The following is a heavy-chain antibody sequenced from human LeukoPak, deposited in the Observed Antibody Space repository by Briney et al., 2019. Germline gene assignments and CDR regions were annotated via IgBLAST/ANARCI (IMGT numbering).Heavy chain of an antibody. CDR3: AKEGAPSYYYYMDV. J-gene: IGHJ6*03. CDR1: GFIFSNYG. Sequence: GGSPRLSCAVSGFIFSNYGIHWVRQAPGKGLEWVAFIRYDGNNKYYADSVKGRFTISRDNSKNTLFLQMNSLRAEDTAVYYCAKEGAPSYYYYMDVWGKGTTVTISS. D-gene: IGHD3-16*01. V-gene: IGHV3-30*02. CDR2: IRYDGNNK.